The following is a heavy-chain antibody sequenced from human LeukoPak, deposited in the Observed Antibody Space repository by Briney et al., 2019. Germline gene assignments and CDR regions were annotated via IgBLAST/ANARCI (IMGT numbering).Heavy chain of an antibody. Sequence: SETLSLTCTVSGGSISSYYWSWIRQPAGKGLEWIGRIYTSGSTNYNPSLKSRVTISVDKSKNQFSLKLSSVTAADTAVYYCARAVSDILTGAYYYGMDVWGKGTTVTVSS. V-gene: IGHV4-4*07. CDR3: ARAVSDILTGAYYYGMDV. D-gene: IGHD3-9*01. CDR1: GGSISSYY. CDR2: IYTSGST. J-gene: IGHJ6*04.